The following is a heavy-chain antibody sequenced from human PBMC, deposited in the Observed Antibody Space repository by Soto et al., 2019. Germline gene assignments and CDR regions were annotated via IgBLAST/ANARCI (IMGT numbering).Heavy chain of an antibody. CDR3: AGGGVRGVITRTRDYYGMDV. CDR2: IYPGDSDT. Sequence: PGESLKISCKGSGYSFTSYWIGWVRQMPGKGLEWMGSIYPGDSDTRYSPSFQGQVTISADNSISTAYLQWSSLKASDTAMYYCAGGGVRGVITRTRDYYGMDVWGQGTTVTVS. V-gene: IGHV5-51*01. D-gene: IGHD3-10*01. J-gene: IGHJ6*02. CDR1: GYSFTSYW.